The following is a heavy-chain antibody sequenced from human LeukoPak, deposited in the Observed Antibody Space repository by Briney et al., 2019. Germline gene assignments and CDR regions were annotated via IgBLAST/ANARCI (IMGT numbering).Heavy chain of an antibody. CDR2: ISGSSSDT. J-gene: IGHJ4*02. CDR3: AKDLGGEGGSGFPGY. D-gene: IGHD3-10*01. V-gene: IGHV3-23*01. CDR1: GLTFSSYA. Sequence: PGGSLRLSCAASGLTFSSYAMSWVRQVPGKGLEWVSAISGSSSDTYYADSVKGRFTISRDNSKSTLYLQMNSLRAEDTAVYNCAKDLGGEGGSGFPGYWGQGTLVTVSS.